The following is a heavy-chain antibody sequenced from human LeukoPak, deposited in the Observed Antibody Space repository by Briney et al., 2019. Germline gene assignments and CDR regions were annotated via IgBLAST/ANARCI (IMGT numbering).Heavy chain of an antibody. CDR1: GFTFSSYS. Sequence: GGYLRLSCAASGFTFSSYSMNWDRQAPGKGREWVSFTSSRSSTGSYADSTEGRFTISRDNAKNSLFLQMHSLRDEDTAVYYCARAHYGYFYFEYWGQGTLVTVSS. D-gene: IGHD4-17*01. CDR3: ARAHYGYFYFEY. J-gene: IGHJ4*02. CDR2: TSSRSSTG. V-gene: IGHV3-48*02.